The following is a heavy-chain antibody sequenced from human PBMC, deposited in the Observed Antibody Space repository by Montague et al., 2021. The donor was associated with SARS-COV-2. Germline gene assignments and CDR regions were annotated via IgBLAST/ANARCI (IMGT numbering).Heavy chain of an antibody. CDR2: ICYSGMA. CDR3: AGTVDYYAHFDS. V-gene: IGHV4-39*07. J-gene: IGHJ4*02. Sequence: SETLSLTCTVSGGSISSQTSCWGWVRLPPGKGLEWIGSICYSGMAHYTPSLKSRLIISLDTSKTYVSLKLRSVTAADTALYYCAGTVDYYAHFDSWGQGTLVSVSS. D-gene: IGHD3-22*01. CDR1: GGSISSQTSC.